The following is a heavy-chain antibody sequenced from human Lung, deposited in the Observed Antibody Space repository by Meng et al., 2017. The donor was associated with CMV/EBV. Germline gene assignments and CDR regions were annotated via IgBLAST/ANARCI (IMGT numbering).Heavy chain of an antibody. Sequence: SCVVSGFSFSSFEMNWVRQAPGKGLEWIAHIISGGTTINYADSVKGRFTISRDNVNNSLFLQMNRLRVEDTAVNYCSRKFSSSGFYWGQGTLVTVSS. CDR1: GFSFSSFE. V-gene: IGHV3-48*03. J-gene: IGHJ4*02. CDR2: IISGGTTI. D-gene: IGHD6-6*01. CDR3: SRKFSSSGFY.